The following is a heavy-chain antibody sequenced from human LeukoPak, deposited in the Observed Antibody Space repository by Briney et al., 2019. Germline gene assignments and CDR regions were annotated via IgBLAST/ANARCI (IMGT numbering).Heavy chain of an antibody. Sequence: ASVKVSCKASGYTFANFGITWVRQAPGQGLEWMGWISVYNGNTNYAQNLQGRVTLTTDTSASTAYMELRSLRSDDTALYYCARTCSSSSCYMVHWGQGTLVTVSS. V-gene: IGHV1-18*01. D-gene: IGHD2-2*02. CDR3: ARTCSSSSCYMVH. J-gene: IGHJ4*02. CDR1: GYTFANFG. CDR2: ISVYNGNT.